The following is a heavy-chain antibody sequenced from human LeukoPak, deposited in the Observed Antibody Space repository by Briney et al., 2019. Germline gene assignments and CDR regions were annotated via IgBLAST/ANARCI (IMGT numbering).Heavy chain of an antibody. V-gene: IGHV4-30-4*01. D-gene: IGHD3-10*01. Sequence: SQTLSLTCTVSGGSISSGDYYWSWIRQPPGKGLEWIGYIYYSGSTYYNPSLKSRVIISVDTSKNQFSLKLSSVTAADTAVYYCARSKLWFGELLYFDYWGQGTLVTVSS. CDR3: ARSKLWFGELLYFDY. CDR2: IYYSGST. J-gene: IGHJ4*02. CDR1: GGSISSGDYY.